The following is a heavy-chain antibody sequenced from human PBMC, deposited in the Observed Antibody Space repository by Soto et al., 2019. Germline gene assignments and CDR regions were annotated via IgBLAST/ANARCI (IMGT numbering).Heavy chain of an antibody. CDR3: ANLRDGYTNFGY. J-gene: IGHJ4*02. D-gene: IGHD5-12*01. CDR1: GFTFSSYA. V-gene: IGHV3-23*01. Sequence: EVQLLESGGGLVQPGGSLRLSCAASGFTFSSYAMSWVRQAPGKGLEWVSGISGSGGSTYYADSVKGRFTISRDNSKNTLYLQMNSLRAEDTAVYYCANLRDGYTNFGYWGQGTLVTVSS. CDR2: ISGSGGST.